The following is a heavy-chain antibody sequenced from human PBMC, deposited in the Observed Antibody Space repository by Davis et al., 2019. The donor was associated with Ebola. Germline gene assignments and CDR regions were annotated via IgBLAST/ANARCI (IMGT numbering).Heavy chain of an antibody. CDR1: GYSFTSYW. Sequence: GESLKISCKGSGYSFTSYWIGWVRQMPGKGPEWMGIIYPGDSDTRYSPSFQGQVTISADKSISTAYLQWSSLKASDTAMYYCARQGCYDSSGYYDAFDIWGQGTMVTVSS. D-gene: IGHD3-22*01. CDR2: IYPGDSDT. V-gene: IGHV5-51*01. CDR3: ARQGCYDSSGYYDAFDI. J-gene: IGHJ3*02.